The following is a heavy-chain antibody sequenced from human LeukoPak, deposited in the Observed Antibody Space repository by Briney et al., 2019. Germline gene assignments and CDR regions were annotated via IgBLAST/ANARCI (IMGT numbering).Heavy chain of an antibody. V-gene: IGHV3-49*03. J-gene: IGHJ4*02. CDR3: ARGGDHGRHVDY. D-gene: IGHD1-14*01. CDR2: LRNKDYGETT. Sequence: QPGGSLRLSCTVSGFTLGDYALSWFRQAPGRGLEWLGFLRNKDYGETTDYAASVRGRFRISRDDSKIVAYLQLNGLQSDDTAVYYCARGGDHGRHVDYWGQGSLVTVSP. CDR1: GFTLGDYA.